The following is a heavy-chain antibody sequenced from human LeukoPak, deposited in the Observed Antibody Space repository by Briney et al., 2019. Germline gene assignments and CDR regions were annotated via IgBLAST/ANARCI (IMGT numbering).Heavy chain of an antibody. Sequence: GGSLRLSCAASGFAFSSYAMSWVRQAPGKGLEWVSAISGSGGSTYYADSVKGRFTISRDNSKNTLYLQMNSLRAEDTAVYYCAKDPSPDYYDSSGPFDYWGQGTLVTVSS. CDR2: ISGSGGST. J-gene: IGHJ4*02. CDR3: AKDPSPDYYDSSGPFDY. CDR1: GFAFSSYA. V-gene: IGHV3-23*01. D-gene: IGHD3-22*01.